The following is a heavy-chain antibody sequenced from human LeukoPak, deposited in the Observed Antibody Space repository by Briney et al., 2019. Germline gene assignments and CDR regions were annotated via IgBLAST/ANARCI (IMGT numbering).Heavy chain of an antibody. V-gene: IGHV4-59*11. CDR3: ASDSISMNAFDA. D-gene: IGHD3-22*01. J-gene: IGHJ3*01. Sequence: SETLSLTCTVSGASFTTHYWSWIRQPPGKGLEWIGYTSYIGSTNYSPSLKSRVTISIDTSKNEVSLKLTSVPAADTAVYYCASDSISMNAFDAWGQGTLVTVSS. CDR2: TSYIGST. CDR1: GASFTTHY.